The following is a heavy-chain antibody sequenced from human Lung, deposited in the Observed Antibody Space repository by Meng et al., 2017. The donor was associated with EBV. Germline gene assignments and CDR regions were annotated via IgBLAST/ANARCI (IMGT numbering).Heavy chain of an antibody. CDR1: GFSLSTSEVG. Sequence: QLALKESGPTLVKPTQTLTLTCPFSGFSLSTSEVGVGWIRQPPGKALEWLAVIYWDDDKRYSPSLKSRLTITKDTSKNQVVLTLTNMDPVDTATYYCALFTRSWFDPWGQGTLVTVSS. CDR3: ALFTRSWFDP. V-gene: IGHV2-5*02. CDR2: IYWDDDK. J-gene: IGHJ5*02. D-gene: IGHD2-2*01.